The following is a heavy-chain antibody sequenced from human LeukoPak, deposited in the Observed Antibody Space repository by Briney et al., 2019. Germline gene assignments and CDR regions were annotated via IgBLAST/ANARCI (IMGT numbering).Heavy chain of an antibody. CDR3: AKGPFGVGYYFDY. CDR2: ISWDGGST. D-gene: IGHD3-3*01. CDR1: GFTFDDYT. Sequence: GGSLRPSCAASGFTFDDYTMHWVRQAPGKGLEWVPLISWDGGSTYYADSVKGRFTISRDNSKNSLYLQMNSLRTEDTALYYCAKGPFGVGYYFDYWGQGTLVTVSS. J-gene: IGHJ4*02. V-gene: IGHV3-43*01.